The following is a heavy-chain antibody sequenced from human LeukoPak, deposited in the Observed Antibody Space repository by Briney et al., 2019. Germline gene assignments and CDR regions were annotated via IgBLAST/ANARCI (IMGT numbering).Heavy chain of an antibody. J-gene: IGHJ4*02. CDR2: ISSSSSYT. Sequence: GGSLRLSCAASGFTFSDYYMSWIRQAPGKGLEWVSYISSSSSYTNYADSVKGRFTISRDNAKNSLYMQMNSLRAEDTAVYYCARGHNIVATKPYFDYWGQGTLVTVSS. CDR1: GFTFSDYY. V-gene: IGHV3-11*05. D-gene: IGHD5-12*01. CDR3: ARGHNIVATKPYFDY.